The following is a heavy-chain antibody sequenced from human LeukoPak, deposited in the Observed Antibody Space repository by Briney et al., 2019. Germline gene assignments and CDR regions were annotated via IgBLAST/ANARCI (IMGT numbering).Heavy chain of an antibody. J-gene: IGHJ5*02. CDR1: GFTFSNYW. V-gene: IGHV3-7*01. Sequence: GGSLRLSCAASGFTFSNYWMTWVRQAPGKGLECLANIKPDGSKKFYVDSVKGRFTVSRDNAKNSVSLQMDSLRVEDTAVYYCSSLPAVIDLDLWGQGTLVTVSS. CDR2: IKPDGSKK. CDR3: SSLPAVIDLDL. D-gene: IGHD2/OR15-2a*01.